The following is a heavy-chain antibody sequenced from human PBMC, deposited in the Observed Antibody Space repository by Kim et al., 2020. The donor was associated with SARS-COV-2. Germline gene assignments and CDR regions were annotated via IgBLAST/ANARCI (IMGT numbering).Heavy chain of an antibody. J-gene: IGHJ4*02. CDR1: GSIFSLFW. Sequence: GGSLRLSCGVSGSIFSLFWMTWVRQAPGKGLEWVATINQDGSEKYYVDSVKGRFTISRDNAKNSLFLQITGLRAEDTAVYYCAKTAVLPTALPFYWGQGTLVTVSS. D-gene: IGHD2-2*01. V-gene: IGHV3-7*03. CDR3: AKTAVLPTALPFY. CDR2: INQDGSEK.